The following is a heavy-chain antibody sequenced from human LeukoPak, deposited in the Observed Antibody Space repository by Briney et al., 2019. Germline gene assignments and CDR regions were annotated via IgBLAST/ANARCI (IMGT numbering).Heavy chain of an antibody. CDR2: INTDGSTT. CDR1: GFSFSSYW. D-gene: IGHD3-22*01. CDR3: ARDPYDSSWGLCYFDY. Sequence: GGSPRLSCAASGFSFSSYWMHWVRQAPGKGLVWVSRINTDGSTTTYADSVKGRFTISRDTAKNTLYLQMNSLRAEDTAVYYCARDPYDSSWGLCYFDYWGQGNLVTVSS. J-gene: IGHJ4*02. V-gene: IGHV3-74*01.